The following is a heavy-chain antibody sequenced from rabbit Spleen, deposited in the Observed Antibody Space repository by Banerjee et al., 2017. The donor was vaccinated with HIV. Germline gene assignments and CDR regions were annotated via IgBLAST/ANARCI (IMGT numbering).Heavy chain of an antibody. CDR1: GFSFSDRDV. CDR3: ARDLTSVVGWNFNL. Sequence: QEQLVESGGGLVKPEGSLTLTCKASGFSFSDRDVMCWVRQAPGKGLEWIACINTATAKAVYATWAKGRFTISRTSSTTVTLQMTSLTAADTATYFCARDLTSVVGWNFNLWGQGTLVTVS. CDR2: INTATAKA. V-gene: IGHV1S45*01. J-gene: IGHJ4*01. D-gene: IGHD1-1*01.